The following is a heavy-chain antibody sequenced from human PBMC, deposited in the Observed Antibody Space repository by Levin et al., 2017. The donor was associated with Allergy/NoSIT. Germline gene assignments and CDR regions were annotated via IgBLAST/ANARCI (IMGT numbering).Heavy chain of an antibody. Sequence: PGGSLRLSCAASGFTFSSHAIHWVRQAPGKGLEWVAVISYDGTNKYYADSVKGRFSISRDNSKNTLYVQMNSLRDEDTAVYYCARATVTCIDYWGQGTLVTVSS. CDR1: GFTFSSHA. D-gene: IGHD4-17*01. CDR2: ISYDGTNK. CDR3: ARATVTCIDY. J-gene: IGHJ4*02. V-gene: IGHV3-30-3*01.